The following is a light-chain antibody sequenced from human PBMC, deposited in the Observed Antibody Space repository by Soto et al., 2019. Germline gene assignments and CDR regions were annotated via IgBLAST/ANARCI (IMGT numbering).Light chain of an antibody. CDR2: AAS. CDR3: QQYGSSSYT. V-gene: IGKV3-20*01. J-gene: IGKJ2*01. Sequence: VLTQSPVTLSLSPGERATLSCRASQSVSSSYLAWYQQKPGQAPRLLMYAASTRATGIPDRFSGSGSGTDFTLTISGLEPEDFAVYYCQQYGSSSYTFGQGTKLEIK. CDR1: QSVSSSY.